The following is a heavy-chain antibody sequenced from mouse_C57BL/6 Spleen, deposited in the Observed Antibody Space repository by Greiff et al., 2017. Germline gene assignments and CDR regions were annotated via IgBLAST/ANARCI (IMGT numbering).Heavy chain of an antibody. D-gene: IGHD2-10*01. CDR3: TREVSYYYAMDY. Sequence: VQLQQSGTVLARPGASVKMSCKTSGYTFTSYWMHWVKQRPGQGLEWIGAIYPGNSDTSYNQKFKGKAKLTAVTSASTAYMELSSLTNEDSAVYYCTREVSYYYAMDYWGQGTSVTVSS. V-gene: IGHV1-5*01. CDR2: IYPGNSDT. CDR1: GYTFTSYW. J-gene: IGHJ4*01.